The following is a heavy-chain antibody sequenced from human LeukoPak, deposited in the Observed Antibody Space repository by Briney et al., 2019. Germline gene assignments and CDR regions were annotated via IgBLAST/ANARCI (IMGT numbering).Heavy chain of an antibody. J-gene: IGHJ4*02. CDR1: GFTFSSYA. V-gene: IGHV3-23*01. CDR3: ARGSRYDILTGYSQRHYFDY. Sequence: QPGGSLRLSCAASGFTFSSYAMSWVRQAPGKGLEWVSAISGSGGSTYYADSVKGRFTISRDNSKNTLFLQMNSLRAEDTAVYYCARGSRYDILTGYSQRHYFDYWGQGTLVTVSS. CDR2: ISGSGGST. D-gene: IGHD3-9*01.